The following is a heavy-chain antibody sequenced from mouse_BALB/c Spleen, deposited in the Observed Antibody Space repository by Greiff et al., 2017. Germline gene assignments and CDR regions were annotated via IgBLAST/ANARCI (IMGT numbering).Heavy chain of an antibody. CDR3: ARRTTGGDY. V-gene: IGHV14-3*02. CDR2: IDPANGNT. J-gene: IGHJ2*01. Sequence: VQLVESGAELVKPGASVKLSCTASGFHIKDTYMHWGKQKPEPGLGWIGRIDPANGNTKYDPKFQGKATITADTSSNTAYLQLSSLTSEDTAVYYCARRTTGGDYWGQGTTLTVSS. CDR1: GFHIKDTY. D-gene: IGHD1-1*01.